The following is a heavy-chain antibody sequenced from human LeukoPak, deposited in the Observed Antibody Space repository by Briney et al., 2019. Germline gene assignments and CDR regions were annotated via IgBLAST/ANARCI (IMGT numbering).Heavy chain of an antibody. CDR3: ARDVYCSGGSCYSGWFDP. V-gene: IGHV3-64*04. D-gene: IGHD2-15*01. CDR2: ISTHGDST. CDR1: GFTFSSYA. Sequence: GGSLRLSCSASGFTFSSYAMLWVRQAPGKGLEYVSAISTHGDSTYYADSVKGRFTISRDNAKNSLYLQMNSLRAEDTAVYYCARDVYCSGGSCYSGWFDPWGQGTLVTVSS. J-gene: IGHJ5*02.